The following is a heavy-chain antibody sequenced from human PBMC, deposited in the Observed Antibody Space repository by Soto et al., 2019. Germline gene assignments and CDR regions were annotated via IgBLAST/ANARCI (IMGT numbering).Heavy chain of an antibody. CDR2: ISGSGGFT. V-gene: IGHV3-23*01. CDR1: GFTFSRYA. CDR3: AKVSLYDSAPELT. Sequence: EVQLLESGGGLVQPGGSLRLSCEASGFTFSRYAMNWVRQAPGEGLDWVSAISGSGGFTYYADSVKGRFTISREDSKNTLYLQMNSLRGGDTDVYYCAKVSLYDSAPELTWGQGNLVNVSS. J-gene: IGHJ5*02. D-gene: IGHD3-16*01.